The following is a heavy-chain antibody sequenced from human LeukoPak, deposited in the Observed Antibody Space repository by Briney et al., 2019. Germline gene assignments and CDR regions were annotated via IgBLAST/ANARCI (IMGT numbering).Heavy chain of an antibody. Sequence: SETLSLTCTVSGGSISSYYWSWIRQPPGKGLEWIGYIYYSGSTNYNPSLKSRVTISVDTSKNQFSLKLSSVTAADTAVYYCARGGAAGLDYWGQGTLVTASS. CDR3: ARGGAAGLDY. D-gene: IGHD6-13*01. J-gene: IGHJ4*02. CDR1: GGSISSYY. V-gene: IGHV4-59*01. CDR2: IYYSGST.